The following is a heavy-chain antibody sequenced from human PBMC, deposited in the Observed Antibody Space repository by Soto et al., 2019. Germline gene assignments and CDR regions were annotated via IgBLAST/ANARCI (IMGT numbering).Heavy chain of an antibody. J-gene: IGHJ4*02. D-gene: IGHD3-22*01. Sequence: QVQLVQSGAEVKKPGASVKVSCKASGYTFTIYGISWVRQAPGQGLEWMGWISGYNGNTDYAQNLQERVTLTTNASTSLVYMELRSLRSDDTAVYYCARVDYYDSSGYYGYWGQGTLITVSS. CDR1: GYTFTIYG. CDR2: ISGYNGNT. V-gene: IGHV1-18*04. CDR3: ARVDYYDSSGYYGY.